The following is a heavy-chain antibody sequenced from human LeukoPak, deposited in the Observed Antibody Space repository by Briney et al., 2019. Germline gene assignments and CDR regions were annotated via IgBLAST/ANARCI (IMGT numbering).Heavy chain of an antibody. Sequence: PSETLSLTCTVSGGSISSYYWSWIRQPPGKGLEWIGYIYYSGSTNYNPSLKSRVTISVDTSKNQFSLKLSSVTAAGTAVYYCARERYYYYDSSGYYPFMDVWGKGTTVTISS. J-gene: IGHJ6*03. CDR1: GGSISSYY. V-gene: IGHV4-59*01. CDR3: ARERYYYYDSSGYYPFMDV. D-gene: IGHD3-22*01. CDR2: IYYSGST.